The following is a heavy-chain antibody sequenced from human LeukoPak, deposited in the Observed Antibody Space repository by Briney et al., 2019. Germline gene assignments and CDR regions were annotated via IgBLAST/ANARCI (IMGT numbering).Heavy chain of an antibody. V-gene: IGHV3-23*01. J-gene: IGHJ6*02. CDR2: ISGSGGST. D-gene: IGHD3-10*01. Sequence: GGSLRLSCVASGFTFSSYAMSWVRQAPGKGLEWVSAISGSGGSTYYADSVKGRFTISRDNSKNTLYLQMNSLRAEDTAVYYCAKDRFDYYGSGSYYPGDYYYGMDVWGQGTTVTVSS. CDR3: AKDRFDYYGSGSYYPGDYYYGMDV. CDR1: GFTFSSYA.